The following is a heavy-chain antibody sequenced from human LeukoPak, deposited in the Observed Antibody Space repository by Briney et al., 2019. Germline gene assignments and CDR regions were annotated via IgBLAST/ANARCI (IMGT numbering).Heavy chain of an antibody. CDR3: AKSGPYCTNGVCFFDY. D-gene: IGHD2-8*01. V-gene: IGHV3-30*02. CDR1: GFTFSSYW. CDR2: IRYDGSNK. Sequence: GGSLRLSCAASGFTFSSYWMHWVRQAPGKGLEWVAFIRYDGSNKYYADSVKGRFTISRDNSKNTLYLQMNSLRAEDTAVYYCAKSGPYCTNGVCFFDYWGQGTLVTVSS. J-gene: IGHJ4*02.